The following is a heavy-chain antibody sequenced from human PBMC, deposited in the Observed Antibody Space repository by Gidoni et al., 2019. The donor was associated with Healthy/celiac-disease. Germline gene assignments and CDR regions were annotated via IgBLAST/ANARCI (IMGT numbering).Heavy chain of an antibody. CDR1: GVTFSRYG. V-gene: IGHV3-33*08. J-gene: IGHJ3*02. CDR3: ARDDTVVGDAFDI. CDR2: IWYDGSNK. Sequence: QVKLVEAGGGVVEPGRSLRLAGAASGVTFSRYGMNWVRQAPGTGLEWVAVIWYDGSNKYYADSVKGRFTISRDNSKNTLHLQMNSLRAEDTAVYYCARDDTVVGDAFDIWGQGTMVTVSS. D-gene: IGHD2-15*01.